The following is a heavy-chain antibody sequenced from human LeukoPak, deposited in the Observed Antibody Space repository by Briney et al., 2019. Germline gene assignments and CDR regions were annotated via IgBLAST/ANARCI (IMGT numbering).Heavy chain of an antibody. V-gene: IGHV3-33*06. D-gene: IGHD6-13*01. J-gene: IGHJ3*02. CDR2: IWYDGSNK. Sequence: GGSLRLSCAASGFTFSSYGMHWVRQAPGKGLEWVAVIWYDGSNKYYADSVKGRFTISRDNSKNTLYLQMNSLRAEDTAVYYCAKELEDRGIAAAGTAFDIWGQGTMVTVSS. CDR1: GFTFSSYG. CDR3: AKELEDRGIAAAGTAFDI.